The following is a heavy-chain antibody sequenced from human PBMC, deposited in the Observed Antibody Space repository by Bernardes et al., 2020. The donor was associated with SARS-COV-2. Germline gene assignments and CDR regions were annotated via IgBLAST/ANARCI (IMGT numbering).Heavy chain of an antibody. V-gene: IGHV3-13*01. Sequence: GGSLRLSCVASGFTFSSYDMHWVRQATGKGLEWVSTIDTTGDTYYPGSVKGRFTISRENAKNSLYLQMNSLRAGDTAVYYCAREMSGSYYYYGMDVWGQGTTVTVSS. CDR2: IDTTGDT. CDR3: AREMSGSYYYYGMDV. D-gene: IGHD1-26*01. J-gene: IGHJ6*02. CDR1: GFTFSSYD.